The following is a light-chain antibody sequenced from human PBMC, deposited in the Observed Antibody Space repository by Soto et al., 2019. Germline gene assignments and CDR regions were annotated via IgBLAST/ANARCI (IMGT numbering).Light chain of an antibody. CDR1: QSVSSSY. V-gene: IGKV3-20*01. J-gene: IGKJ1*01. CDR3: QQCGSSPS. Sequence: EIVLTQSPGTLSLSPGERATLSCRASQSVSSSYLAWYQQKPGQAPRLLIYDTSSRATGIPDRFSGSGSGKDFPLAISRLEPDAFAVYYCQQCGSSPSFGQGTKVELK. CDR2: DTS.